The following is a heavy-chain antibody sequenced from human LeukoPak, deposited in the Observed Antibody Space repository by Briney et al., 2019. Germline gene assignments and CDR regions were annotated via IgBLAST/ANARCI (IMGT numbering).Heavy chain of an antibody. Sequence: GGSLRLSCAASGFTFSSYGTHWVRQAPGKGLEWVAVISYDGSNKYYADFVKGRFTISRDNSKNTLYLQMNSLRAEDTAVYYCAKAPSLLWFGELLLDYFDYWGQGTLVTVSS. CDR1: GFTFSSYG. CDR2: ISYDGSNK. D-gene: IGHD3-10*01. J-gene: IGHJ4*02. CDR3: AKAPSLLWFGELLLDYFDY. V-gene: IGHV3-30*18.